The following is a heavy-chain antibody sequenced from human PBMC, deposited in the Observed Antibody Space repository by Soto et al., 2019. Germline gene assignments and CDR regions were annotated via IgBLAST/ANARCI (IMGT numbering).Heavy chain of an antibody. J-gene: IGHJ4*02. CDR3: ARDTGGNSYFDY. CDR1: GFTFNTYY. V-gene: IGHV3-21*01. Sequence: GGSLRLSCAASGFTFNTYYMNWVRQAPGKGLEWVSCISGSSVYIYYADSVKGRFTISRDNDKNSLYLQMTSLTAEDTAVYYCARDTGGNSYFDYWCQGILVTVFS. CDR2: ISGSSVYI.